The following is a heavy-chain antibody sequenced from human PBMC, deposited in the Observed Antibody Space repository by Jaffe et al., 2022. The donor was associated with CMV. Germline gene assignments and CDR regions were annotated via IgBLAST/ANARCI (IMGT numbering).Heavy chain of an antibody. V-gene: IGHV1-2*04. Sequence: QVQLVQSGAEVKKPGASVKVSCKASGYTFTGYYMHWVRQAPGQGLEWMGWINPNSGGTNYAQKFQGWVTMTRDTSISTAYMELSRLRSDDTAVYYCARGSLRQWLVQGDFDYWGQGTLVTVSS. CDR2: INPNSGGT. CDR3: ARGSLRQWLVQGDFDY. CDR1: GYTFTGYY. J-gene: IGHJ4*02. D-gene: IGHD6-19*01.